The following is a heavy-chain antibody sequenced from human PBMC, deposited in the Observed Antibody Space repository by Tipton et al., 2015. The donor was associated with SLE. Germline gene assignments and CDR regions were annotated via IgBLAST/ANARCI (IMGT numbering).Heavy chain of an antibody. Sequence: GSLRLSCVASGFTFSNYAMTWVRQAPGKGLRWVSAISVSGGGTYYADSVRGRFTVSRDNSRNTLFLQMHSLRAEDTGVYYCGKDGTYSSTWYVDHWGQGTLVTVSS. CDR3: GKDGTYSSTWYVDH. D-gene: IGHD6-13*01. CDR2: ISVSGGGT. V-gene: IGHV3-23*01. J-gene: IGHJ4*02. CDR1: GFTFSNYA.